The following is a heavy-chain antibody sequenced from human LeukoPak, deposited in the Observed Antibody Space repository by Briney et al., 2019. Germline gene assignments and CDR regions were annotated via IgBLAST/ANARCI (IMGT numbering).Heavy chain of an antibody. Sequence: PGGSLRLSCAASGFPFNTYAMNWVRQAPGKGLEWVSAISGSAGSTYYADSVKGRFTISRDDSYNTLYLQMNTLRTEDTAVYYCATGLYNGRFSLDYYSYYYVDVWGEGTTVTVSS. CDR2: ISGSAGST. D-gene: IGHD1-26*01. CDR1: GFPFNTYA. V-gene: IGHV3-23*01. J-gene: IGHJ6*03. CDR3: ATGLYNGRFSLDYYSYYYVDV.